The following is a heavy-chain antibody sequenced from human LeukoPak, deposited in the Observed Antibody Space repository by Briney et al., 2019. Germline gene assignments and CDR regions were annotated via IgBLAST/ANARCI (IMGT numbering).Heavy chain of an antibody. CDR3: ARVLLGWYYFDY. D-gene: IGHD6-19*01. CDR1: GGSISSYY. CDR2: IYYSGST. Sequence: SETLSLTCTVSGGSISSYYWSWIRQPPGKGLEWIGYIYYSGSTNYNPSLKSRVTISVDTSKNQFSLKLSSVTAADTAVYYCARVLLGWYYFDYWGQGTLVTVSS. V-gene: IGHV4-59*01. J-gene: IGHJ4*02.